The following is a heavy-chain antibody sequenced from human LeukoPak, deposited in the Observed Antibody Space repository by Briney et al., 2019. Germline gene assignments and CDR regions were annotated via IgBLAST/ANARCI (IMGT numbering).Heavy chain of an antibody. Sequence: GGSLRLSCAASGFTFSSYWMHWVRHAPGKGRVWVSSISSSNSYIYYADSVKGRFTISRDNAKNSLYLQMNSLRAEDTAVYYCAREVLAGYFDYWGQGTLVTVSS. V-gene: IGHV3-21*01. CDR3: AREVLAGYFDY. CDR1: GFTFSSYW. CDR2: ISSSNSYI. J-gene: IGHJ4*02.